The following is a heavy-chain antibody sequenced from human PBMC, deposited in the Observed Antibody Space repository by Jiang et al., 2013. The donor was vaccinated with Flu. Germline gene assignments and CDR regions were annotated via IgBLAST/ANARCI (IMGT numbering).Heavy chain of an antibody. D-gene: IGHD2/OR15-2a*01. CDR3: ARDWTTSWFDP. CDR1: GGSISSGDYY. Sequence: GLVKPSQTLSLTCTVSGGSISSGDYYWNWIRQPPGKGLEWIGYIYYTGSTYYNPSLKSRVTISVDTSKNQFSLKVSSVTAADTAVYYCARDWTTSWFDPWGQGTLVTVSS. CDR2: IYYTGST. V-gene: IGHV4-30-4*01. J-gene: IGHJ5*02.